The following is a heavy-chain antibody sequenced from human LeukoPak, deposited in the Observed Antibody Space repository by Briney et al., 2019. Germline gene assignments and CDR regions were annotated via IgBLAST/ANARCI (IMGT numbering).Heavy chain of an antibody. V-gene: IGHV4-59*01. CDR2: IYYSGST. CDR3: AKDYGDYWYFDL. Sequence: PSETLSLTCTVPGGSISSYYWSWIRQPPGKGLEWIGYIYYSGSTNYNPSLKSRVTISVDTSKNQFSLKLSSVTAADTAVYYCAKDYGDYWYFDLWGRGTLVTVSS. J-gene: IGHJ2*01. D-gene: IGHD4-17*01. CDR1: GGSISSYY.